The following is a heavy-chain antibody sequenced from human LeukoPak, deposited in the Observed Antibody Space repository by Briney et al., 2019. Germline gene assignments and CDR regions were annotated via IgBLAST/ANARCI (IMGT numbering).Heavy chain of an antibody. Sequence: GRSLRLSCAASGFTFSSYGMHWVRQAPGKGLEWVAVISYDGSNKYYADSVKGRFTISRDNSKTTLYLQMNSLRAEDTAVYYCAKDLRQWLDEGNPFDYWGQGTLVTVSS. V-gene: IGHV3-30*18. CDR2: ISYDGSNK. J-gene: IGHJ4*02. D-gene: IGHD6-19*01. CDR1: GFTFSSYG. CDR3: AKDLRQWLDEGNPFDY.